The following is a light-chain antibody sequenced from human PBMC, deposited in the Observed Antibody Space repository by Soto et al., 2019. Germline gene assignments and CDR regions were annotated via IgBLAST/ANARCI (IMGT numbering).Light chain of an antibody. CDR2: GVS. Sequence: EIVLTQSPAILSVSPGERATLSCRASQSISRSLAWYQQNPGQAPRLLLFGVSNRATGIPARFSGSGSGTEFSLTISSLQSEDFAVYYCQQYDYWPRTFGQGTKVDIK. V-gene: IGKV3-15*01. CDR3: QQYDYWPRT. J-gene: IGKJ1*01. CDR1: QSISRS.